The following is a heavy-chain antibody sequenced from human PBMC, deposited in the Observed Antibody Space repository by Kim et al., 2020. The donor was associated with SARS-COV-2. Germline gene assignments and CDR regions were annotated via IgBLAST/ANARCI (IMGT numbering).Heavy chain of an antibody. CDR3: ARGRAGSSWDNWFDS. Sequence: GGSLRLSCAASGFTFSSYAMNWVRQAPGEGLELEWVSSISGSGGSINYADSVKGRFTISRGNPKNTLYLEMNSLRVEDTAVYYCARGRAGSSWDNWFDSWGQGTLVTVSS. CDR2: ISGSGGSI. D-gene: IGHD6-13*01. V-gene: IGHV3-23*01. CDR1: GFTFSSYA. J-gene: IGHJ5*01.